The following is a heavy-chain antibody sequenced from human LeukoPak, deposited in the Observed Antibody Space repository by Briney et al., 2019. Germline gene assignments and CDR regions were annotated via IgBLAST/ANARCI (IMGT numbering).Heavy chain of an antibody. Sequence: SETLSLTCTVSGGSISSSSYYWGWIRQPPGKGLEWIGSIYYSGSTYYNPSLKSRVTISVDTSKNQFSLKLSSVTAADTAVYYCARERRWLQWINPFDYWGQGTLVTVSS. CDR3: ARERRWLQWINPFDY. V-gene: IGHV4-39*07. CDR1: GGSISSSSYY. CDR2: IYYSGST. D-gene: IGHD5-24*01. J-gene: IGHJ4*02.